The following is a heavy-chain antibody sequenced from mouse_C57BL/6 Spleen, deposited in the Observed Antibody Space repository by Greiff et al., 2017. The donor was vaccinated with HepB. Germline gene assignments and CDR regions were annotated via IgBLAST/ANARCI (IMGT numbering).Heavy chain of an antibody. Sequence: VQLQQSGAELVKPGASVKLSCKASGYTFTEYTIHWVKQRSGQGLEWIGWFYPGSGSIKYNEKFKDKATLTADKSSSTVYMELSRLTSEDSAVYVCARHEGGGGNYVLWYFDVWGTGTTVTVSS. V-gene: IGHV1-62-2*01. J-gene: IGHJ1*03. CDR2: FYPGSGSI. CDR1: GYTFTEYT. CDR3: ARHEGGGGNYVLWYFDV. D-gene: IGHD2-1*01.